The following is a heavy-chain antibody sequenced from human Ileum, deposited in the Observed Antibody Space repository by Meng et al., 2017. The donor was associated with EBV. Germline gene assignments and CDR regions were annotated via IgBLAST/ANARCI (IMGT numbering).Heavy chain of an antibody. CDR2: MSGSSTNS. CDR3: ARRRYHGSARWDY. CDR1: GVGFMADP. V-gene: IGHV3-48*01. J-gene: IGHJ4*02. Sequence: LGGSGGLLSHLGGSFSMSLFAFGVGFMADPMNGLRQTQGEELDWISSMSGSSTNSVYADSVTGRFTISRDKAKNSLFLQMSSLRVEDTGVYYGARRRYHGSARWDYWGQGTMVTVSS. D-gene: IGHD3-9*01.